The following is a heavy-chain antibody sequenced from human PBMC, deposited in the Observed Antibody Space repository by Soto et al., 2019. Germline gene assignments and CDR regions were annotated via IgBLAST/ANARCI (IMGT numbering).Heavy chain of an antibody. D-gene: IGHD3-22*01. V-gene: IGHV1-46*01. Sequence: ASVKVSCKASGYTFTTYWLQWVRQAPGQGLEWMGLIIPSDGRTTYTQKFQDRVTMTRDTSTSTVYMELSSLISEDTAVYYCVRYYYDSSDYHYPYFDYWGQGTLVTVSS. CDR3: VRYYYDSSDYHYPYFDY. J-gene: IGHJ4*02. CDR1: GYTFTTYW. CDR2: IIPSDGRT.